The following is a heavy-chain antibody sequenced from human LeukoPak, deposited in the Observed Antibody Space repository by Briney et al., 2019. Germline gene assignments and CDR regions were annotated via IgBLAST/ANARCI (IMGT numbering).Heavy chain of an antibody. V-gene: IGHV3-48*03. CDR2: ISSSGSTI. J-gene: IGHJ4*02. D-gene: IGHD4-17*01. CDR1: GFTFSSYE. CDR3: ARDDYGDQIDY. Sequence: PGGSLRLSCAASGFTFSSYEMNWVRQAPGKGLEWVSYISSSGSTIYYADSVKGRFTISRDNAKNSLYLQMNSLRAEDTALYHCARDDYGDQIDYWGQGTLVTVSS.